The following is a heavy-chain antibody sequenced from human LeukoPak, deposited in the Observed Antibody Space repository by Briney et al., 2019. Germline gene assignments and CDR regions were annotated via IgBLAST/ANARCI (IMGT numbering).Heavy chain of an antibody. CDR1: GFTFSSYW. D-gene: IGHD3-10*01. CDR2: ISGSGGST. Sequence: GGSLRLSCAASGFTFSSYWMSWVRQAPGKGLEWVSAISGSGGSTYYADSVKGRFTISRDNSKNTLYLQMSSLRAEDTAVYYCAKDKSGVYYFDYWGQGTLVTVSS. V-gene: IGHV3-23*01. CDR3: AKDKSGVYYFDY. J-gene: IGHJ4*02.